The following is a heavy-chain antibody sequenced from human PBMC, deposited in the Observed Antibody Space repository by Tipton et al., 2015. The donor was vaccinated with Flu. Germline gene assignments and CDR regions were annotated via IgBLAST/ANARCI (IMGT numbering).Heavy chain of an antibody. CDR3: ARLYKSGGT. D-gene: IGHD6-19*01. CDR1: GGSFSDSY. Sequence: LRLSCTVSGGSFSDSYWSWIRQPAGKGLEWIGRIYISGITNYNLYLKNRVFMSVATYKNQFSLNLSSLTAADTAVYYCARLYKSGGTWGQGTQGTVSS. V-gene: IGHV4-4*07. J-gene: IGHJ4*02. CDR2: IYISGIT.